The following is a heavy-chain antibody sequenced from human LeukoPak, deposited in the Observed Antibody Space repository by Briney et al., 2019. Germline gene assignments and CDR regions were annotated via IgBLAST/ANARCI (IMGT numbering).Heavy chain of an antibody. CDR2: ISSSSSYI. CDR3: AREIWDYYDSSGYLALDY. D-gene: IGHD3-22*01. Sequence: GGSPRLSCAASGFTFSSYSMNWVRQAPGKGLEWVSSISSSSSYIYYADSVKGRFTISRDNAKNSLYLQMNSLRAEDTAVYYCAREIWDYYDSSGYLALDYWGQGTLVTVSS. V-gene: IGHV3-21*01. CDR1: GFTFSSYS. J-gene: IGHJ4*02.